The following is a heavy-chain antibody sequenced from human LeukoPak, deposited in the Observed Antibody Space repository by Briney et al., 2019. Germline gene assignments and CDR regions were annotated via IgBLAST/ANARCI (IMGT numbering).Heavy chain of an antibody. CDR2: IWYDGSNK. V-gene: IGHV3-33*01. D-gene: IGHD6-13*01. Sequence: GGSLRLSCAASGFTFSSYGMHWVRQAPGKGLEWVAVIWYDGSNKYYADSVKGRFTISRDNSKNTLYLQMNSLRAEDTAVYYCARDGGSSWDFDYWGQGTLVTVSS. CDR3: ARDGGSSWDFDY. CDR1: GFTFSSYG. J-gene: IGHJ4*02.